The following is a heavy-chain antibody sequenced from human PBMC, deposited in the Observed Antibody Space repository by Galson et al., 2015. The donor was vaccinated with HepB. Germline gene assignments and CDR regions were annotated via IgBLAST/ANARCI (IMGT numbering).Heavy chain of an antibody. CDR2: FNPGGGTT. V-gene: IGHV1-46*01. D-gene: IGHD3-10*01. CDR1: GYSFTHHY. Sequence: SVKVSCKASGYSFTHHYIHWVRQAPGQGLERMGIFNPGGGTTSYAQKFQGRVTMTRDTSTTTVYMELSSLRSEDTAVYYCARENFGYFDFWGQGTLVTVSS. J-gene: IGHJ4*02. CDR3: ARENFGYFDF.